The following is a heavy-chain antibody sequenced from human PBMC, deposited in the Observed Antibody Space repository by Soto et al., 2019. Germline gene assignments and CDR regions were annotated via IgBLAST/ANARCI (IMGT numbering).Heavy chain of an antibody. Sequence: QVQLVESGGGVVQPGRSLRLSCAASGFTFSSYGMHWVRQAPGKGLEWVAIISYDGSNTYYADSVKGRFTISRDNSKNTLYLQMNRLRAEDTSVYYCAKEGGLSGSYYISSSDYGDYWGQGTKVTVSS. CDR1: GFTFSSYG. V-gene: IGHV3-30*18. D-gene: IGHD1-26*01. J-gene: IGHJ4*02. CDR2: ISYDGSNT. CDR3: AKEGGLSGSYYISSSDYGDY.